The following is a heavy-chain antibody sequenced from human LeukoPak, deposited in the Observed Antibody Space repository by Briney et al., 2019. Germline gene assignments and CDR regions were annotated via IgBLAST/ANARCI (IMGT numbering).Heavy chain of an antibody. CDR1: GGSISSYY. V-gene: IGHV4-59*01. J-gene: IGHJ4*02. CDR2: IYYSGST. CDR3: ARDGGGYDS. D-gene: IGHD5-12*01. Sequence: SETLSLTCTVSGGSISSYYWSWIRQLPGKGLEWIGYIYYSGSTNYNPSLKSRVTISVDTSKNQFSLKLSSVTAADTAVYYCARDGGGYDSWGQGTLVTVSS.